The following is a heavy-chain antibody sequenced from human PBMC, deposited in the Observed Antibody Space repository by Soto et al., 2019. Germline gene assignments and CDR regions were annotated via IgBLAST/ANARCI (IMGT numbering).Heavy chain of an antibody. Sequence: QVQLVESGGGVVQPGRSLRLSCAASGFTFSSYGMHWVRQAPGKGLEWVAVIWYDGNNKYYADSVKGRFTISRDNSKNTLYLQMNRLRAEDTAVYYCARGTVHFDYWGQGTLVTVSS. CDR2: IWYDGNNK. D-gene: IGHD1-1*01. CDR1: GFTFSSYG. CDR3: ARGTVHFDY. J-gene: IGHJ4*02. V-gene: IGHV3-33*01.